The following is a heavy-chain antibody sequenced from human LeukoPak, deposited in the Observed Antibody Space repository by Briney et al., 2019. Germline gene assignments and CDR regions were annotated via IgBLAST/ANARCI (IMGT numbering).Heavy chain of an antibody. CDR1: GFTFSSYW. V-gene: IGHV3-74*01. CDR2: INSDGSST. CDR3: ARDEGWELPYWYFDL. Sequence: GGSLRLSCAASGFTFSSYWMHWVRQAPGKGLVWVSRINSDGSSTSYADSVKGRFTISRDNAKNTLYLQMNSLRAEDTAVYYCARDEGWELPYWYFDLWGRGTLVTVSS. J-gene: IGHJ2*01. D-gene: IGHD1-26*01.